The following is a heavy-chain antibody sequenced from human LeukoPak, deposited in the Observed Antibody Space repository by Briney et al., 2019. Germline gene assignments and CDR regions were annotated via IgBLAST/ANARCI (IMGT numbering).Heavy chain of an antibody. V-gene: IGHV3-33*01. CDR1: GFTFRSFG. J-gene: IGHJ4*02. CDR3: ARVLNYYDNSGYYFSY. D-gene: IGHD3-22*01. Sequence: GGSLRLSCAASGFTFRSFGMHWVRQAPGKGLEWVALIWYDGTEKYYVDSVKGRFTVSRDNSKTTVYLQMNSLRAEDTAVYYCARVLNYYDNSGYYFSYWGQGTLVTVSS. CDR2: IWYDGTEK.